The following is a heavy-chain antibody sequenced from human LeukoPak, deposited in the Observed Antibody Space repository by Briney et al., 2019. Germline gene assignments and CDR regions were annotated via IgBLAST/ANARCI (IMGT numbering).Heavy chain of an antibody. CDR2: IYYSGTT. Sequence: SETLSLTCTVSGGSISSRTYYWGWIRQPPGKGLEWIGTIYYSGTTYYNPSLKSRVTMSVDTSKNQFSLKLSSVTAADTAVYYCARGSLTMVRERPLYYFDYWGQGTLVTVSS. CDR1: GGSISSRTYY. V-gene: IGHV4-39*07. J-gene: IGHJ4*02. D-gene: IGHD3-10*01. CDR3: ARGSLTMVRERPLYYFDY.